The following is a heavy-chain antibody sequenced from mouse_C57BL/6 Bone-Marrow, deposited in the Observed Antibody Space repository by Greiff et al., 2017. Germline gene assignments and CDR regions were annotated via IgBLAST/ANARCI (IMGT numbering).Heavy chain of an antibody. CDR1: YTFSRRVH. J-gene: IGHJ1*03. Sequence: VQLQQSGPELARPWASVKISCQAFYTFSRRVHFAIRDTNYWMQWVKQRPGQGLVWIGAIYPGNGDTSYNQKFKGKATLTADKSSSTAYMQLSSLTSGDSAVDYCALGDGYDPYWYFDVWGTGTTVTVSS. CDR2: GQGLVWIG. D-gene: IGHD2-2*01. CDR3: SGDSAVDYCALGDGYDPYWYFDV. V-gene: IGHV1-87*01.